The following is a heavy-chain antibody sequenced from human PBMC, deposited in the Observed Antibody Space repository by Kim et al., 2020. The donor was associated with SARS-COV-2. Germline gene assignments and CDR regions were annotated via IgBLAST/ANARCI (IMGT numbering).Heavy chain of an antibody. CDR3: ARDRTATPLVGATLHPVDY. D-gene: IGHD1-26*01. Sequence: GRFTISRETSKITLYLQMNSLRAEDTAVYYCARDRTATPLVGATLHPVDYWGQGTLVTVSS. V-gene: IGHV3-30*07. J-gene: IGHJ4*02.